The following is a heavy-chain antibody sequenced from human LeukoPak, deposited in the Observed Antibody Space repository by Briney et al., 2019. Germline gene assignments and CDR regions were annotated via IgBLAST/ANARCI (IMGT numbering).Heavy chain of an antibody. CDR3: ARVEMATIPNSFYYYMDV. V-gene: IGHV4-34*01. CDR2: IEHGGST. D-gene: IGHD5-24*01. CDR1: GGSFSGYY. J-gene: IGHJ6*03. Sequence: SETLSFTCAVYGGSFSGYYWSWIRQPPGKGLEWIGEIEHGGSTVYNPSLESRVSMSVDTSKNQFSLRLTSVAAADTAVYYCARVEMATIPNSFYYYMDVWGKGTTVTVSS.